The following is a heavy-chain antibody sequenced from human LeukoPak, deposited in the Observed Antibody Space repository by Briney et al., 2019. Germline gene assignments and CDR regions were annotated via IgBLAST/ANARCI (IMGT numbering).Heavy chain of an antibody. D-gene: IGHD2-2*01. Sequence: PSETLSLTCSVSDSPISGYYWTWIRQPPGKGLDWIGYIFYGESTDYNPSLKSRVTISVDTSKSQVSLQLTSVTAADTAVYYCARGGPLGHCSSTSCYNQYWGQGTLVTVSS. CDR3: ARGGPLGHCSSTSCYNQY. CDR2: IFYGEST. J-gene: IGHJ4*02. CDR1: DSPISGYY. V-gene: IGHV4-59*12.